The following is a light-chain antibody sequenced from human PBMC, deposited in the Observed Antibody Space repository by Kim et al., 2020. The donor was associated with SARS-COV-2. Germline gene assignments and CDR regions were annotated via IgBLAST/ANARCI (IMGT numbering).Light chain of an antibody. CDR2: GAS. CDR1: QSVSSNY. CDR3: QQYGSSPYT. J-gene: IGKJ2*01. V-gene: IGKV3-20*01. Sequence: LSPGERSSLSCRASQSVSSNYLAWYQGKPGQAPRLLIFGASSRATGIPDRFSGSGSGTDFTLTISRLEPEDFAVYYCQQYGSSPYTFGQGTKLEI.